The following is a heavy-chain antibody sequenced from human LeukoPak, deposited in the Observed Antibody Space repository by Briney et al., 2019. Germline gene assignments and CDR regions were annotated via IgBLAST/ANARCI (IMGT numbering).Heavy chain of an antibody. CDR3: ASATSLYYYGMDV. Sequence: SETLSLTCAVSGGSISSSNWWSWVRQPPGKGLEWIGEIYHSGSTNYNPSLKSRVTTSVDKSKNQFSLKLSSVTAADTAVYYCASATSLYYYGMDVWGQGTTVTVSS. J-gene: IGHJ6*02. V-gene: IGHV4-4*02. CDR1: GGSISSSNW. CDR2: IYHSGST.